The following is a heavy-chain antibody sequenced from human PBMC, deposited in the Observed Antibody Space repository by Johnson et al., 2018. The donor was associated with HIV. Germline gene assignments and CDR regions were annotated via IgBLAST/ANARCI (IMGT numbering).Heavy chain of an antibody. CDR1: GFTFSTYV. CDR3: AKDTVWSSGYYVWGSPGAFDI. Sequence: VQLVESGGGVVQPGRSLRLSCAASGFTFSTYVMYWVRQATGKGLEWVSGIGSTGDTYYPGSVKGRFTISRQNAKNSLYLQMNSLRAGDTAVYYCAKDTVWSSGYYVWGSPGAFDIWGQGTMVTVSS. J-gene: IGHJ3*02. CDR2: IGSTGDT. V-gene: IGHV3-13*04. D-gene: IGHD3-16*01.